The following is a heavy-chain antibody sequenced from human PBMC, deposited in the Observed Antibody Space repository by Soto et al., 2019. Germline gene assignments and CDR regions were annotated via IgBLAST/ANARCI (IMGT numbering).Heavy chain of an antibody. J-gene: IGHJ4*02. CDR1: GYTFTNYY. D-gene: IGHD3-22*01. V-gene: IGHV1-46*01. CDR2: INPSGGST. Sequence: ASVKVSCKASGYTFTNYYMHWVRQAPGQGLEWMGIINPSGGSTSYAQKFQGRVTMTRDTSTSTVYMELSSLRSEDTAVYYCAREPPPDASSGYFDYWGQGTLVTVSS. CDR3: AREPPPDASSGYFDY.